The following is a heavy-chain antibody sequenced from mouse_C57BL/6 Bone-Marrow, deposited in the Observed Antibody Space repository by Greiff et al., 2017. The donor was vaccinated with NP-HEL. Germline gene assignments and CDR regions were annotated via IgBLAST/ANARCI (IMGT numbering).Heavy chain of an antibody. CDR1: GFTFSDYY. CDR2: INYDGSST. Sequence: EVKLVESEGGLVQPGSSMKLSCTASGFTFSDYYMAWVRQVPEKGLEWVANINYDGSSTYYLDSLKSRFIISRDNAKNILYLQMSSLKSEDTATYYCARVSDAMDYWGQGTSVTVSS. J-gene: IGHJ4*01. CDR3: ARVSDAMDY. V-gene: IGHV5-16*01.